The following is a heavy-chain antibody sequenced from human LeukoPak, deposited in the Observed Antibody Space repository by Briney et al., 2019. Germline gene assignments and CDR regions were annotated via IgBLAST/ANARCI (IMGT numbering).Heavy chain of an antibody. Sequence: PSGTLSLTCGVSGGSISSTNWWSWVRQPPGKGLEWIGEIYHSGSTNYNPSLKSRVTISVDKSKNQFSLKLSSVTAADTAVYYCARDAYYYGSGSPSFDYWGQGTLVTVAS. J-gene: IGHJ4*02. D-gene: IGHD3-10*01. CDR2: IYHSGST. V-gene: IGHV4-4*02. CDR3: ARDAYYYGSGSPSFDY. CDR1: GGSISSTNW.